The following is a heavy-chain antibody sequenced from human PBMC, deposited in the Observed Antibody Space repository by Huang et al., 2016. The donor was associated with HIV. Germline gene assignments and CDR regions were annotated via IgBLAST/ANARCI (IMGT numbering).Heavy chain of an antibody. CDR2: IKIDGRTT. D-gene: IGHD2-15*01. J-gene: IGHJ3*02. CDR3: ARAGGFEI. Sequence: EEHLVESGGGLVQPGGSLRLSCEASGFKFSNYWMQWVRQAPGKGLMWVCRIKIDGRTTDYADSVKGRFTISRDNAKNTLYLQMSSLTAEDTAIYYCARAGGFEIWGQGTMVTVSS. CDR1: GFKFSNYW. V-gene: IGHV3-74*01.